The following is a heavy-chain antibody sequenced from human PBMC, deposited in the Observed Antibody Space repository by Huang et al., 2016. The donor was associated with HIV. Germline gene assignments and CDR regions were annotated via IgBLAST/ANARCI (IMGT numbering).Heavy chain of an antibody. J-gene: IGHJ4*02. CDR1: GYTFSGYA. CDR2: VSPYNGDT. Sequence: QVKLVQSGAEVKKPGASVKVSCKTSGYTFSGYAITWVRQAPGQGFEWMGWVSPYNGDTNYVQNLQGRVTMTTDMSTTTAYMELRSLTSDDTAIYYCARKFGRDFDYWGQGTLVTVSS. D-gene: IGHD3-16*01. V-gene: IGHV1-18*01. CDR3: ARKFGRDFDY.